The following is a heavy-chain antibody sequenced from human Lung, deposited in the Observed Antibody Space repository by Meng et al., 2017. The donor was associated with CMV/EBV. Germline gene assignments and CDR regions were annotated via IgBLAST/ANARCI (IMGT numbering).Heavy chain of an antibody. Sequence: SXTXSLXCTVSGDSISSSSHYWGWIRQPPGKGLEWIGSIYYNGNTYYNPSLKSRVSISVDTSKNQFSLNLSSVTAADTAVYYCARHLSPYYDSSGYYFDSWXRGNLV. CDR1: GDSISSSSHY. D-gene: IGHD3-22*01. CDR3: ARHLSPYYDSSGYYFDS. V-gene: IGHV4-39*01. CDR2: IYYNGNT. J-gene: IGHJ4*02.